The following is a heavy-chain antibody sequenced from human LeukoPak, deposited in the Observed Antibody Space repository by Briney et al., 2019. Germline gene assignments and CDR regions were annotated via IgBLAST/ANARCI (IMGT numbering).Heavy chain of an antibody. Sequence: PGGSLRLSCAASGFTFDDYTMHWVRQAPGKGLEWVSLISWDGGSTYYADSVKGRFTISRDNSKNSLYLQMNNLRVEDTAVYYCAREEVKSFDNWGQGTLVTVSS. CDR3: AREEVKSFDN. CDR2: ISWDGGST. V-gene: IGHV3-43*01. CDR1: GFTFDDYT. J-gene: IGHJ4*02.